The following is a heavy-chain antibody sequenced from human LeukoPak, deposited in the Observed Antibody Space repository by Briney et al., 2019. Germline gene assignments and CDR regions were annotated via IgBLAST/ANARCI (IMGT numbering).Heavy chain of an antibody. Sequence: GGSLRLSCAASGFTFSSYAMHWVRQAPGKGLEWVAVISYDGSNKYYADSVKGRFTISRDNSKNTLYLQMSSLRAEDTAVYYCARGAPYDPAMSYFDYWGQGTLVTVPS. CDR2: ISYDGSNK. V-gene: IGHV3-30*04. CDR1: GFTFSSYA. CDR3: ARGAPYDPAMSYFDY. J-gene: IGHJ4*02. D-gene: IGHD2-2*01.